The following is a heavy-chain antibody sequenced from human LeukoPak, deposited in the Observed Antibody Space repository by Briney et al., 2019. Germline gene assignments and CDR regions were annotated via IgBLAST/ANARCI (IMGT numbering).Heavy chain of an antibody. J-gene: IGHJ4*02. Sequence: TSVTVSCKASGFTFTSSAMQWVRQARGQRLEWIGWIFVGSGNTNYAQKFQERVTITRDMSTSTAYMELTSLRSEDTAVYYCAANLNYYDSSGSGDYWGQGTLVTVSS. CDR2: IFVGSGNT. D-gene: IGHD3-22*01. CDR3: AANLNYYDSSGSGDY. CDR1: GFTFTSSA. V-gene: IGHV1-58*02.